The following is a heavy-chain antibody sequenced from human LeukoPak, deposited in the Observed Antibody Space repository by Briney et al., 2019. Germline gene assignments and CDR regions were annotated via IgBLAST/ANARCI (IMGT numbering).Heavy chain of an antibody. V-gene: IGHV3-30*02. J-gene: IGHJ4*02. Sequence: GGSLRPSCAASGFTFSSYGMHWVRQAPGEGLEWVAFIRYDGSNKYYADSVKGRFTISRDNSKNTLYLQMNSLRAEDTAVYYCAKDAGTTYYFDYWGQGTLVTVSS. CDR3: AKDAGTTYYFDY. D-gene: IGHD2/OR15-2a*01. CDR2: IRYDGSNK. CDR1: GFTFSSYG.